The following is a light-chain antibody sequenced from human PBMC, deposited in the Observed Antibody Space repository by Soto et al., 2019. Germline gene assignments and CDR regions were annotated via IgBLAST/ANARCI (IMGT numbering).Light chain of an antibody. CDR1: QSVSSN. CDR2: GES. V-gene: IGKV3-15*01. J-gene: IGKJ1*01. Sequence: EIVMTQSPATLSVSPDERATLSCMASQSVSSNLAWYQQKPGQAPRLLIYGESARATGIPARFSGSGSGTEFTLTISSLQSEDFAVYFCQQYYDWPRTFGQGTKVDIK. CDR3: QQYYDWPRT.